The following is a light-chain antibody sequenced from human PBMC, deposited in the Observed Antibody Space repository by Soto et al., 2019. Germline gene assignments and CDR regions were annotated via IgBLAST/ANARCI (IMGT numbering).Light chain of an antibody. CDR3: QHYDSSPKAYT. CDR2: GVS. V-gene: IGKV3-20*01. Sequence: EIVLTQSPGTLSLSPGERATLSCRASQSVSSSYLAWYQQKPGQAPRLLMYGVSSRATGIPDRFSGSGSGTDLTLTISRLEPEDFAVYYCQHYDSSPKAYTFGQGTKLEIK. J-gene: IGKJ2*01. CDR1: QSVSSSY.